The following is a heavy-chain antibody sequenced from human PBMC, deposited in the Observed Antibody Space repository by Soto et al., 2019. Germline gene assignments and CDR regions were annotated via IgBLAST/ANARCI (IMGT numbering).Heavy chain of an antibody. CDR1: GGSISSINW. Sequence: SETLSLTCAVSGGSISSINWWSWVRQPPGMGLEWIGEIYHSGSTNYNPSLKSRVTISVDKSKNQFSLKLSSVTAADTAVYYCARSSLNNWFDPWGQGTLVTVSS. J-gene: IGHJ5*02. D-gene: IGHD6-6*01. V-gene: IGHV4-4*02. CDR2: IYHSGST. CDR3: ARSSLNNWFDP.